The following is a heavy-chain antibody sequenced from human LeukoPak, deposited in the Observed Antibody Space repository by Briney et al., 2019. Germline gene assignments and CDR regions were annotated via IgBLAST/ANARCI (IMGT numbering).Heavy chain of an antibody. D-gene: IGHD6-13*01. V-gene: IGHV3-23*01. Sequence: GGSLRLSCAASGFTFSSYAMSWARQAPGKGLEWVSAISGSGGSTYYADSVKGRFTISRDNSKNTLYLQMNSLRAEDTAVYYCAKYGAAADIFDYWGQGTLVTVSS. CDR2: ISGSGGST. CDR3: AKYGAAADIFDY. J-gene: IGHJ4*02. CDR1: GFTFSSYA.